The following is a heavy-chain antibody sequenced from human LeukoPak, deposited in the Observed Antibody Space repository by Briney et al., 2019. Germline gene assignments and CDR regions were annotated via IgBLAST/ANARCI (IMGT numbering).Heavy chain of an antibody. CDR2: INPGGSSI. J-gene: IGHJ4*02. Sequence: GGSLRLSFAATGFTFSSYWMHWVRQVPGKGLVWVARINPGGSSITYADSVKGRFTISRDNAKNTLYLQMDSLRDEDTGVYYCARSNQADDYWGQGTLVTLSS. D-gene: IGHD1-14*01. CDR3: ARSNQADDY. CDR1: GFTFSSYW. V-gene: IGHV3-74*01.